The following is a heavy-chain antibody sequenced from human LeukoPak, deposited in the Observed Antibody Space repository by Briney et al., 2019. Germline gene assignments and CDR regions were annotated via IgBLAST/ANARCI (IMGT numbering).Heavy chain of an antibody. J-gene: IGHJ4*02. D-gene: IGHD6-13*01. V-gene: IGHV1-18*01. CDR3: ARGVALYSSSWYFNYYFDY. CDR1: GYTFTSYG. CDR2: ISAYNGNT. Sequence: ASVKVSCKASGYTFTSYGISWGRQAPGQGLEWLGWISAYNGNTNYAQKLQGRVTMTTDTSTSTAYMELRSLRSDDTALYYCARGVALYSSSWYFNYYFDYWGQGTLVTVSS.